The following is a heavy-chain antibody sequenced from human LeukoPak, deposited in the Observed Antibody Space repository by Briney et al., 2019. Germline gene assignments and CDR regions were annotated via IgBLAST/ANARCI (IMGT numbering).Heavy chain of an antibody. CDR3: ARPQYPYYYDSSGPYDAFDI. V-gene: IGHV1-46*01. J-gene: IGHJ3*02. CDR1: GYTLTSYY. Sequence: ASVKVSCKASGYTLTSYYMHWVRQAPGQGLEWMRIINPSGGSTSYAQKFQGRVTMTRDTSTSTVYMELNSLRSEDTAVYYCARPQYPYYYDSSGPYDAFDIWGQGTMVTVSS. D-gene: IGHD3-22*01. CDR2: INPSGGST.